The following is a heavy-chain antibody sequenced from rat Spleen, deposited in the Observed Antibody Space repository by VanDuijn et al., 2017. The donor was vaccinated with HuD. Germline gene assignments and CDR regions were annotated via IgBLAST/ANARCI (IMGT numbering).Heavy chain of an antibody. J-gene: IGHJ2*01. V-gene: IGHV5S13*01. Sequence: EVQLVESGGGLVQPGRSIKLSCSASGLSFSTYGMAWVRQAPKKGLEWVASISTSGGSTYYRDSVKGRFTISRDTAQNTLYLQMNSPTSEDTATYYCTRGGYFRHWGQGVMVTVSS. CDR1: GLSFSTYG. D-gene: IGHD2-5*01. CDR2: ISTSGGST. CDR3: TRGGYFRH.